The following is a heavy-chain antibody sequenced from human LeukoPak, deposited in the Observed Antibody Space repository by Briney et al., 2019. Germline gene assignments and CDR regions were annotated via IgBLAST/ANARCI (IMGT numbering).Heavy chain of an antibody. CDR3: TRGSIAYYYMDV. D-gene: IGHD3-22*01. J-gene: IGHJ6*03. CDR1: GGSISSSSYY. CDR2: IYYSGST. V-gene: IGHV4-61*05. Sequence: PSETLSLTCTVSGGSISSSSYYWGWIRQPPGKGLEWIGNIYYSGSTNYNPSLKSRVTISVDTSKNQFSLKLSSVTAADTAVYYCTRGSIAYYYMDVRGKGTTVTISS.